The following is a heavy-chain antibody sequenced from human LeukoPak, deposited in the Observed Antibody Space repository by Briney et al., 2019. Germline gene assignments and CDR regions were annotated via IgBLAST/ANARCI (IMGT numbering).Heavy chain of an antibody. V-gene: IGHV3-30*03. J-gene: IGHJ6*02. Sequence: SGRSLRLSCAASGFTFSNYGMHWVSQAPGQGLEWVAVISYDGSSKSYADSVNGRFTISRDSSGNTLYLQMNSPRAEDTDVYYCARRTAASGRVYYAMDVWGQGTTVTVSS. CDR2: ISYDGSSK. CDR3: ARRTAASGRVYYAMDV. CDR1: GFTFSNYG. D-gene: IGHD6-13*01.